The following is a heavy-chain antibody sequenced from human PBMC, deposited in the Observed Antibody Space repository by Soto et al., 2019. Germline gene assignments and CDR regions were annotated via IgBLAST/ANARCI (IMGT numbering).Heavy chain of an antibody. CDR2: IKADGSET. J-gene: IGHJ4*02. CDR3: ARDNFRKEDY. CDR1: GFTFGTYW. Sequence: PGGSLRLSCVVSGFTFGTYWMTWVRQAPGKGLEWVANIKADGSETKYVDSVKGRFTISRDNAKNSLFLQMNSLRAEDTAVYYCARDNFRKEDYWGQGTLVTVSS. D-gene: IGHD1-20*01. V-gene: IGHV3-7*01.